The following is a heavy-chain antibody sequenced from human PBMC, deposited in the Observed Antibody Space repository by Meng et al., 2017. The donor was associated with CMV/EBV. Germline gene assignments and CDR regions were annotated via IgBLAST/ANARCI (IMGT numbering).Heavy chain of an antibody. CDR1: GGSFSGYY. CDR3: ARDGVGATTGFDY. V-gene: IGHV4-34*01. Sequence: SETLSLTCAVYGGSFSGYYWSWIRQPPGKGLEWIGEINHSGSTNYNPSLKSRVTISVDTSKNQFSLTLSSVPAADTAVYYCARDGVGATTGFDYWGQGTLVTVSS. CDR2: INHSGST. J-gene: IGHJ4*02. D-gene: IGHD1-26*01.